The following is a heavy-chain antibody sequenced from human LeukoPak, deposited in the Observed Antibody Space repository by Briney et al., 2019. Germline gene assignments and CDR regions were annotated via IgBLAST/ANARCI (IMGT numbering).Heavy chain of an antibody. J-gene: IGHJ4*02. CDR3: ARGRRSGDVFDY. CDR1: GGSFSGYY. V-gene: IGHV4-34*01. D-gene: IGHD7-27*01. Sequence: PSETLSLTCAVYGGSFSGYYWSWIRQPPRKGLEWIGEINHSGSTNYNPSLKSRVTISVDTSKNQFSLKLSSVTAADTAVYYCARGRRSGDVFDYWGQGTLVTVSS. CDR2: INHSGST.